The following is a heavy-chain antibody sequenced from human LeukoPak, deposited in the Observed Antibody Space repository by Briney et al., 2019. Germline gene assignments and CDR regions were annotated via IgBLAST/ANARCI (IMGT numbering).Heavy chain of an antibody. CDR3: ARDSWQQLTKHDAFDI. CDR1: GYTFTSYA. D-gene: IGHD6-13*01. V-gene: IGHV1-3*01. Sequence: ASVKVSCKASGYTFTSYAMHWVRQAPGQRLEWMGWINAGNGNTKYSQKFQGRVTMTTDTSTSTAYMELRSLRSDDTAVYYCARDSWQQLTKHDAFDIWGQGTMVTVSS. J-gene: IGHJ3*02. CDR2: INAGNGNT.